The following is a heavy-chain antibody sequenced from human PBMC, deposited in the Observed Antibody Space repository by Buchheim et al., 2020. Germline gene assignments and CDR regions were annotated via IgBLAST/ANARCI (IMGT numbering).Heavy chain of an antibody. CDR3: ARSGSRYGDYPFDY. Sequence: EVQLVESGGGLVQPGGSLRLSCAASGFTFSSYSMNWVRQAPGKGLEWVSYISSSSSTIYYADSVKGRFTISRDNATNSLYLQMNSLRDDDTAVYSCARSGSRYGDYPFDYWGQGTL. CDR1: GFTFSSYS. D-gene: IGHD4-17*01. J-gene: IGHJ4*02. CDR2: ISSSSSTI. V-gene: IGHV3-48*02.